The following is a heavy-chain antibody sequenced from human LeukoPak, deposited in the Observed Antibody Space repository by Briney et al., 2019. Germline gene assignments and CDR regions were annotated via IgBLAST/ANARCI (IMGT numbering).Heavy chain of an antibody. V-gene: IGHV3-30*18. CDR3: AKDEYDILTGYQYYYGMDV. D-gene: IGHD3-9*01. CDR2: ISYDGSNK. Sequence: GGSLRLSCAASGFTFSSYGMHWVRQAPGKGLVWVAVISYDGSNKYYADYVKGRFTISRDNSKNTLYLQMNSLRAEDTAVYYCAKDEYDILTGYQYYYGMDVWGKGTTVTVSS. J-gene: IGHJ6*04. CDR1: GFTFSSYG.